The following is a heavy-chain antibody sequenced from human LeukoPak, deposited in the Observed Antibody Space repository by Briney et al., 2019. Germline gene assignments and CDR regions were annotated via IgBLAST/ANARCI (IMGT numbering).Heavy chain of an antibody. CDR1: GFTFSSYG. D-gene: IGHD3-10*01. V-gene: IGHV3-30*02. CDR3: AKGGYYGSGELDY. J-gene: IGHJ4*02. CDR2: IRYDASNK. Sequence: GGSLRLSCAASGFTFSSYGMHWVRQAPGKGLEWVAFIRYDASNKYYADSVKGRFTISRDNSKNTLYLQMNSLRPEDTSLYYCAKGGYYGSGELDYWGQGILVTVSS.